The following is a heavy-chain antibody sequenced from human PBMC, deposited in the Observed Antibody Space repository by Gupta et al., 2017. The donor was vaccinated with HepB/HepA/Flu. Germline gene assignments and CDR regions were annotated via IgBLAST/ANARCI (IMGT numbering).Heavy chain of an antibody. CDR1: GFTFTDYA. V-gene: IGHV3-23*01. D-gene: IGHD1-1*01. Sequence: EVQLLESGGGLVHPGGSLRLPCVIFGFTFTDYAMTWVRQTSGKGLEWISYITSNSKNIYYADSVKGRFTISRDNSKNTLLLQMNSLRVEDTAVYYCAKDWVKNGKDFDHYYVMDVWGQGTTVTVSS. J-gene: IGHJ6*02. CDR3: AKDWVKNGKDFDHYYVMDV. CDR2: ITSNSKNI.